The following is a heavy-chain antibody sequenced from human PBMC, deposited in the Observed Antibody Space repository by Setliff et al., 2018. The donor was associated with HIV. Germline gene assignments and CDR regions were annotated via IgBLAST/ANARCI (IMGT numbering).Heavy chain of an antibody. CDR3: ARDGVAGVAVAGTNLF. Sequence: LRLSCAASGFTFNDYTMNWVRQAPGKGLEWVSSISSSSHYIYYTDSVKGRFTISRDNAKNSLSLQMNSLRAEDTAVNHCARDGVAGVAVAGTNLFWGQGTLVTVSS. D-gene: IGHD6-19*01. J-gene: IGHJ4*02. CDR1: GFTFNDYT. CDR2: ISSSSHYI. V-gene: IGHV3-21*01.